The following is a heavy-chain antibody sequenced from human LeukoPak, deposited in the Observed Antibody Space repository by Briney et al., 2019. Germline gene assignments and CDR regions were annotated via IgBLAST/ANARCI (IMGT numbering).Heavy chain of an antibody. CDR1: GGSINRRGYY. D-gene: IGHD3-10*01. CDR3: ARKPNRGVIIRPRCFDY. CDR2: IYYSGGT. Sequence: SETLSLTCTVSGGSINRRGYYWGWIRQPPGKGLEWIGTIYYSGGTYYNPSLQNRVTISVDTSKNQFSLKLTSVTAADTAVYYCARKPNRGVIIRPRCFDYWGQGTLVTVSS. V-gene: IGHV4-39*01. J-gene: IGHJ4*02.